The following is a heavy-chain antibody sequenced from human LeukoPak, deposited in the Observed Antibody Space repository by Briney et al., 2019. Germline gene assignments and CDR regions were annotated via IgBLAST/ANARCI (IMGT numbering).Heavy chain of an antibody. V-gene: IGHV1-46*01. CDR2: INPSGGST. CDR1: GGTFSSYA. D-gene: IGHD3-22*01. Sequence: GASVKVSCKASGGTFSSYAISWVRQAPGQGLEWMGIINPSGGSTSYAQKFQGRVTMTRDTSTSTVYMELSSLRSEDTAVYYCARDRGVVVFGMDVWGQGTTVTVSS. J-gene: IGHJ6*02. CDR3: ARDRGVVVFGMDV.